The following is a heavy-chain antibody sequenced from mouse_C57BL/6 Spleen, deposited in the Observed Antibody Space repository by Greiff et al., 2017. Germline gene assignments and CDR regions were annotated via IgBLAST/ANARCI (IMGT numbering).Heavy chain of an antibody. CDR3: AREDYSSSRAWFAD. Sequence: VQLQQPGAELVKPGASVKLSCKASGYTFTSYWMHWVKQRPGQGLEWIGMIHPNSGSTNYNEKFKSKATLTVDKSSSTAYMQLSSLTSEDSAVXYCAREDYSSSRAWFADWGKGTLVTVSA. CDR1: GYTFTSYW. CDR2: IHPNSGST. J-gene: IGHJ3*01. D-gene: IGHD1-1*01. V-gene: IGHV1-64*01.